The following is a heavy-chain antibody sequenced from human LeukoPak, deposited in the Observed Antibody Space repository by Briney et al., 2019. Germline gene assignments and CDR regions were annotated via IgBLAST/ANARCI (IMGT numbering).Heavy chain of an antibody. CDR2: INQSGST. J-gene: IGHJ4*02. Sequence: SETLSLTCAVYGGSFSGYYWSWIRQPPGKGLEWIWEINQSGSTNYNPSLKSRVTISVDTSQNQFSLKLSSVTAADTAVYYCARGPRGYYYDSSGYTFGYWGQGTLVTVSS. D-gene: IGHD3-22*01. V-gene: IGHV4-34*01. CDR3: ARGPRGYYYDSSGYTFGY. CDR1: GGSFSGYY.